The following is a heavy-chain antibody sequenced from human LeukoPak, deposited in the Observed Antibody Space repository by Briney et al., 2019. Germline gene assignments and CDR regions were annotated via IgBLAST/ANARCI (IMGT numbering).Heavy chain of an antibody. CDR1: GGSFSGYY. CDR2: INHSGST. V-gene: IGHV4-34*01. D-gene: IGHD3-10*01. J-gene: IGHJ4*02. Sequence: PSETLSLTCAVYGGSFSGYYWSWIRQPPGKGLEWIGEINHSGSTNYNPSLRSRVTISVDTSKNQFSRWLSSVTAANTAVYYCARNRAVNYYGSGSYSYYFDYWGQGTLVAVSS. CDR3: ARNRAVNYYGSGSYSYYFDY.